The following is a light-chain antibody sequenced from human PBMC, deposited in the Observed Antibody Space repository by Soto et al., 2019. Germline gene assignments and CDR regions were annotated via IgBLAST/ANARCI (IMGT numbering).Light chain of an antibody. J-gene: IGLJ2*01. V-gene: IGLV2-11*01. Sequence: QSALTQPRSVSGSPGQSVSISYTGTSSDVGGYNYVSWYQQHPGKAPRLMIYDVSKRPSGVPDRFSGSKSGNTASLTISGLQAADEADYYCCSYAGTVVFGGGTKLTVL. CDR1: SSDVGGYNY. CDR3: CSYAGTVV. CDR2: DVS.